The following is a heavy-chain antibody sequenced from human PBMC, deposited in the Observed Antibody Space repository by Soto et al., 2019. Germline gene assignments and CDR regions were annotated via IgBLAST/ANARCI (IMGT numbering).Heavy chain of an antibody. CDR3: PRGDASGTPWKDYGMDV. Sequence: XASLSLTFTVCGGCISSSRDYWGWIRQPPGKGLEWIGSIYYSGSTYYNPSLKSRVTISVETSKNQFSLKLSSVTAADTAVYYCPRGDASGTPWKDYGMDVCGQRTTVTVSS. V-gene: IGHV4-39*07. D-gene: IGHD3-10*01. CDR1: GGCISSSRDY. J-gene: IGHJ6*02. CDR2: IYYSGST.